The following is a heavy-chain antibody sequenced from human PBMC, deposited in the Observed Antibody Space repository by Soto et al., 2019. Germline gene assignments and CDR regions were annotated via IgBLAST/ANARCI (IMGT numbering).Heavy chain of an antibody. D-gene: IGHD6-6*01. CDR2: IKNDGSST. CDR1: GFTFSSYW. CDR3: ARDLSSHSSSGDY. V-gene: IGHV3-74*01. Sequence: PGGSLRLSCAASGFTFSSYWMHWVRQAPGKGLVWVSRIKNDGSSTNYADSVKGRFTISRDNSKNTLYLQMNSLRAEDTAVYYCARDLSSHSSSGDYWGQGTLVTVSS. J-gene: IGHJ4*02.